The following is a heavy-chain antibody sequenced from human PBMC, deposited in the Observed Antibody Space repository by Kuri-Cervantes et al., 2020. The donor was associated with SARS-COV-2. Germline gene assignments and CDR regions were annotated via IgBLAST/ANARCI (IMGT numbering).Heavy chain of an antibody. CDR2: ICHSGST. CDR3: ATYDLQYGYYFDY. D-gene: IGHD4-11*01. J-gene: IGHJ4*02. V-gene: IGHV4-38-2*02. Sequence: GSLRLSCTVSGYSISSGYYWSWIRQPPGKGLEWIGYICHSGSTYYNPSLKSRVTISVDRSKNQFSLKLSSVTAADTAVYYCATYDLQYGYYFDYWGQGTLVTVSS. CDR1: GYSISSGYY.